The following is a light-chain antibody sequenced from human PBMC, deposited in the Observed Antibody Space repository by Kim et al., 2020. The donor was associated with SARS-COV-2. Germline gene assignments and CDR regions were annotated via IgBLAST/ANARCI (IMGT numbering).Light chain of an antibody. V-gene: IGKV3-20*01. Sequence: EIVLTQSPGTLSLSPGEGATLSCRASQTVSSNYLAWYRQKPGQAPRLLIYGASNRATAIPDRFSGSGSGTDFTLTISRLEPEDFAVYYCQQYGGSPMTFGQGTKVDIK. CDR2: GAS. CDR1: QTVSSNY. CDR3: QQYGGSPMT. J-gene: IGKJ1*01.